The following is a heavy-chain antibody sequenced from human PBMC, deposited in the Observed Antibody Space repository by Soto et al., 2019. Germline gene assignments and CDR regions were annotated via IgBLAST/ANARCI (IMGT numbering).Heavy chain of an antibody. D-gene: IGHD3-10*01. CDR2: ISSDGSNT. V-gene: IGHV3-74*01. CDR1: GFTFSSYL. Sequence: GGSLRLSCAASGFTFSSYLMHWVRQAPGKGLVWVSRISSDGSNTNYADSVKGRFTISRDNAKNTLYLQMNSLRAEDTAVYYCVRQYEVYYGHDYWGQGTLVTVSS. J-gene: IGHJ4*02. CDR3: VRQYEVYYGHDY.